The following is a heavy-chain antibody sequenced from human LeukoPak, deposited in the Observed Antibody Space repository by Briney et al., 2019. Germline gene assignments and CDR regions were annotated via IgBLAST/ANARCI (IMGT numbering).Heavy chain of an antibody. J-gene: IGHJ4*02. CDR3: AREYGGNPGLFGY. Sequence: GASVKVSCNASGYTFIGYSISWVRQAPGHGLEWMGWITPYNGNTNYVQNFQGRVTMTTDTSTSTAYMELRSLRSDDTAVYYCAREYGGNPGLFGYWGQGTLVTVSS. D-gene: IGHD4-23*01. V-gene: IGHV1-18*01. CDR2: ITPYNGNT. CDR1: GYTFIGYS.